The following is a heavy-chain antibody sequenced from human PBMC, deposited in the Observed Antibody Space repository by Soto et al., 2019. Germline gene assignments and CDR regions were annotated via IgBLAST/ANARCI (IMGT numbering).Heavy chain of an antibody. CDR3: AREVNDYYSYMDV. J-gene: IGHJ6*03. D-gene: IGHD2-21*01. V-gene: IGHV4-59*01. CDR1: GGSIIGYY. Sequence: SETLCVTCTVAGGSIIGYYWRWIRQPPGKGLEWIGYIYYSGSTNYNPSLKSRVTISVDTSKNQFSLKLSSVTAADTAVYYCAREVNDYYSYMDVWGKGTTVTVSS. CDR2: IYYSGST.